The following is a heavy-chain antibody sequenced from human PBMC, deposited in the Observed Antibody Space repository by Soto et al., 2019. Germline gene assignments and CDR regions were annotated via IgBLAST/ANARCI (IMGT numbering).Heavy chain of an antibody. CDR2: IYHSGST. Sequence: SETLSLTCAVSGGSISSSNWWSWVRQPPGRGLEWIGEIYHSGSTNYNPSLKSRVTISVDKSKNQFSLKLSSVTAADTAVYYCARLPRELLSANDAFDIWGQGTMVTVSS. CDR3: ARLPRELLSANDAFDI. V-gene: IGHV4-4*02. J-gene: IGHJ3*02. CDR1: GGSISSSNW. D-gene: IGHD1-26*01.